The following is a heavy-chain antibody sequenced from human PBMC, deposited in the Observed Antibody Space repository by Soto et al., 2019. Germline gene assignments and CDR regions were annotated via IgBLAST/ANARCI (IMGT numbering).Heavy chain of an antibody. V-gene: IGHV3-23*01. Sequence: GGSLRLSCTASGFTFSSYAMTRVRQAPGRGLEGVSGITASGGRTYYADSVKGRFTISRDNSKSTLYLQMNSLRAEDTAVYYCAKDTRYADYVRWFDSWGQGTLVTVSS. D-gene: IGHD4-17*01. CDR3: AKDTRYADYVRWFDS. J-gene: IGHJ5*01. CDR1: GFTFSSYA. CDR2: ITASGGRT.